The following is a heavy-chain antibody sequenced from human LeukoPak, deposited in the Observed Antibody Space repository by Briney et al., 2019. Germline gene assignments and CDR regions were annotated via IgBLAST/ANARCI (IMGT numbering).Heavy chain of an antibody. CDR1: GFTFSSYS. D-gene: IGHD2-15*01. J-gene: IGHJ6*02. Sequence: GGSLRLSCAASGFTFSSYSMNWVRQAPGKGLEWVSSISSSSSYIYYADSVKGRFTISRDNAKNSLYLQMNILRAEDTAVYYCARSVVVVAEYYYYGMDVWGQGTTVTVSS. V-gene: IGHV3-21*01. CDR2: ISSSSSYI. CDR3: ARSVVVVAEYYYYGMDV.